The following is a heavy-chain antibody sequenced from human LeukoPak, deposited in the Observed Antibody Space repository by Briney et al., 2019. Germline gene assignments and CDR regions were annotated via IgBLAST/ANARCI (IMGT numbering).Heavy chain of an antibody. J-gene: IGHJ4*02. CDR2: ILPIVNTA. Sequence: SVKVSCKASGGSFSSYAISWVRQAPGQGLEWMGGILPIVNTADYAQKFQGRVTITADESTSTAYMDLSSLRSEDTAVYYCAKDRQFLMGYFDYWGQGTLVTVSS. CDR3: AKDRQFLMGYFDY. CDR1: GGSFSSYA. D-gene: IGHD2-8*01. V-gene: IGHV1-69*13.